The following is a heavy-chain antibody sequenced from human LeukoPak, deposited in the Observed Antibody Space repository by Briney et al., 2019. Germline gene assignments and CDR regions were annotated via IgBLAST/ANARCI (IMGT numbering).Heavy chain of an antibody. CDR3: AKELYNYGDYGAEGLDV. V-gene: IGHV3-23*01. J-gene: IGHJ6*02. D-gene: IGHD4-17*01. Sequence: GGSLRLSCAASGFTFSSYAMSWVRQAPGKGLEWVSAISDSGGSTYYAGSVKGRFTISRDNSKITVYLQMNSLKAEDTAVYYCAKELYNYGDYGAEGLDVGGQGTTVTVS. CDR1: GFTFSSYA. CDR2: ISDSGGST.